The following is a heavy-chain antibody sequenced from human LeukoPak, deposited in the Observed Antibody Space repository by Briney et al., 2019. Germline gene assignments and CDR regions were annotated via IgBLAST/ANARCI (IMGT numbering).Heavy chain of an antibody. CDR3: AREEKLRFLERLPSNMDV. D-gene: IGHD3-3*01. J-gene: IGHJ6*02. V-gene: IGHV1-18*01. CDR2: ISANNGNT. CDR1: GYIFANYV. Sequence: GASVKASCKASGYIFANYVINWVRQAPGQGLEWMGWISANNGNTNYAQSLLGRVTMTTDTSTSTAYMELTGLRSDDTAVYYCAREEKLRFLERLPSNMDVWGQGTTVIVSS.